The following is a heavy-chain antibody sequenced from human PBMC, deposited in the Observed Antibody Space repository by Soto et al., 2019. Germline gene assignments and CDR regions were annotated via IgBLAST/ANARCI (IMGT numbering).Heavy chain of an antibody. Sequence: PGGSLRLSCAASGFTFSSYGMHWVRQAPGKGLEWVAVIWYDGSNKYYADSVKGRFTISRDNSKNTLYLQMNSLRAEDTAVYYCAREGYCSSTSCYEDNWFDPWGQGTLVTVSS. CDR2: IWYDGSNK. CDR3: AREGYCSSTSCYEDNWFDP. D-gene: IGHD2-2*01. J-gene: IGHJ5*02. V-gene: IGHV3-33*01. CDR1: GFTFSSYG.